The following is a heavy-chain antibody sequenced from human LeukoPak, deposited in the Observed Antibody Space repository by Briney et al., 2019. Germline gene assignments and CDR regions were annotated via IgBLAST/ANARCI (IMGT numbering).Heavy chain of an antibody. Sequence: SETLSLTCAVYGGSFSGYYWSWIRQPPGKGLEWIGEINHSGSTNYNPSLKSRVTISVDTSKNQFSLKLSSVTAADTAVYYCARVSFSSSRYYYYGMDVWGQGTTVTVSS. CDR3: ARVSFSSSRYYYYGMDV. J-gene: IGHJ6*02. D-gene: IGHD6-13*01. V-gene: IGHV4-34*01. CDR2: INHSGST. CDR1: GGSFSGYY.